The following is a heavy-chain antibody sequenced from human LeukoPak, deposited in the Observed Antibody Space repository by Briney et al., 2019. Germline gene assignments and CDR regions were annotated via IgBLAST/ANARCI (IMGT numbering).Heavy chain of an antibody. CDR1: GFTFSSYS. CDR2: ISSSSSYI. V-gene: IGHV3-21*01. Sequence: GGSLRLSCAASGFTFSSYSMNWVRQAPGKGLEWVSSISSSSSYIYYADSMKGRFTISRDNAKKSLYLQMNSLRADDTAVYYCAREYYFYHMDGWGKGTTVTVSS. J-gene: IGHJ6*03. CDR3: AREYYFYHMDG.